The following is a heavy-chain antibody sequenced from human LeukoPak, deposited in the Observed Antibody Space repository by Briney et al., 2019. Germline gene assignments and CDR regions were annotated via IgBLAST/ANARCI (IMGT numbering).Heavy chain of an antibody. CDR1: GGTFSSYA. V-gene: IGHV1-69*05. J-gene: IGHJ5*02. CDR3: ERAREMATVNWFDP. CDR2: IIPIFGTA. Sequence: SVKVSCKASGGTFSSYAISWVRQAPGQGLEWMGGIIPIFGTANYAQKFQGRVTITTDESTSTAYMELSSLRSEDAAVYYCERAREMATVNWFDPWGQGTLVTVSS. D-gene: IGHD5-24*01.